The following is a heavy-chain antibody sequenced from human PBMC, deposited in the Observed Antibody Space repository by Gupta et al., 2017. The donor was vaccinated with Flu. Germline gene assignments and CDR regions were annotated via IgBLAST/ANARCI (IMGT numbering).Heavy chain of an antibody. CDR2: VGAGGDRT. CDR3: AKDRSGNPAIDY. J-gene: IGHJ4*02. V-gene: IGHV3-23*01. Sequence: EVQLLESGGALVQPGGSLRLSCAASGLTFSDYAMNWVRQAPGKGLEWVSTVGAGGDRTYYADSVMGRCTISRDNSKNTVYLQMNSLRGDDTAVYYCAKDRSGNPAIDYWGQGTLVTVSA. CDR1: GLTFSDYA. D-gene: IGHD6-13*01.